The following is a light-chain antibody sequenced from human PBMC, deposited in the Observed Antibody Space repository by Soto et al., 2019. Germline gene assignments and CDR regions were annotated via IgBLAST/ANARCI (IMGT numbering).Light chain of an antibody. CDR1: SSNIGAGYD. V-gene: IGLV1-40*01. CDR2: GNN. Sequence: QSVRTQPPSVSGAPGQRVTISCTGSSSNIGAGYDVHWYQQLPGTAPKLLIYGNNNRPSGVPDRFSGSKSGTSASLAITGLRAEDEADYYCQSYDSSLSGWVFGGGTKLTVL. J-gene: IGLJ3*02. CDR3: QSYDSSLSGWV.